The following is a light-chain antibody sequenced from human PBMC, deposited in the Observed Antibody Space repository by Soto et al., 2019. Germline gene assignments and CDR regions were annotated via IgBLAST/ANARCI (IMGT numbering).Light chain of an antibody. J-gene: IGKJ1*01. CDR2: GAS. CDR1: QYIGDF. Sequence: DIQMTESPSSLSASVGDRVTITCRASQYIGDFLNWYQQTPGKAPKLRILGASNLHIGVPSRLSGTGSGTEFTFSITSMQPEDFGTYYCQQCYMGWTFGQGTKVYIK. CDR3: QQCYMGWT. V-gene: IGKV1-39*01.